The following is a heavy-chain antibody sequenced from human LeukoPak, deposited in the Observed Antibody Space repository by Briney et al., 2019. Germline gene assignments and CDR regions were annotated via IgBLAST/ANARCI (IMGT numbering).Heavy chain of an antibody. Sequence: GGSLRLSCAASGFTFSSYGMHWVRQAPGKGLEWVGRIKSKTDGGTTDYAAPVKGRFTISRDDSKNTLYLQMNSLKTEDTAVYYCTTTYYYDSSGYGVVDYWGQGTLVTVSS. CDR2: IKSKTDGGTT. CDR3: TTTYYYDSSGYGVVDY. D-gene: IGHD3-22*01. J-gene: IGHJ4*02. V-gene: IGHV3-15*01. CDR1: GFTFSSYG.